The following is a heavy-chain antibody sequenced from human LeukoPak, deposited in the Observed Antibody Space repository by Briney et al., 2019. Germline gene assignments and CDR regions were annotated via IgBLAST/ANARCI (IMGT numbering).Heavy chain of an antibody. J-gene: IGHJ6*03. V-gene: IGHV1-2*02. Sequence: ASVKVSCKTSGYTFTGYYMHWVRQAPGQGLEWMGWINPNSGATNYAQKFQGRITMTRNTSISTAYMELSSLRSEDTAVYYCARGSYDFWSGYAYYYMDVWGKGTTVTVSS. CDR2: INPNSGAT. CDR1: GYTFTGYY. CDR3: ARGSYDFWSGYAYYYMDV. D-gene: IGHD3-3*01.